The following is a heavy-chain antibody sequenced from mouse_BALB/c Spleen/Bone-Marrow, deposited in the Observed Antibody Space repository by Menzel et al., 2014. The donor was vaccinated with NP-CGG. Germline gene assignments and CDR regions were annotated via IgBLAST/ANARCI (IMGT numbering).Heavy chain of an antibody. Sequence: LVESGAELVRPGSSVKISCKASGYAFSVYWMNWVKQGPGQGLEWIGQIYPGDGDTNYNGKFKGRATLTADKSSNTAYMQLSSLTSEDSAVYFCARGGISVDYWGQGTTLTVSS. CDR2: IYPGDGDT. CDR1: GYAFSVYW. V-gene: IGHV1-80*01. J-gene: IGHJ2*01. CDR3: ARGGISVDY.